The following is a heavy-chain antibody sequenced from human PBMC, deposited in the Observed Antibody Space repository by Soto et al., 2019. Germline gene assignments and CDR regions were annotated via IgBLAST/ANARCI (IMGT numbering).Heavy chain of an antibody. V-gene: IGHV1-69*01. J-gene: IGHJ4*02. CDR3: ARDLTSERGS. CDR1: GGTFSRHS. CDR2: IIPIFDAT. Sequence: QVQMVQSGAEVKKPGSSARVSCKVSGGTFSRHSISWVRQAPGQGLEWMGGIIPIFDATQYAQKFQGRLTITADESTTTFNMDLSGLRPEDTAIYYCARDLTSERGSWGQGTLVTVS. D-gene: IGHD3-10*01.